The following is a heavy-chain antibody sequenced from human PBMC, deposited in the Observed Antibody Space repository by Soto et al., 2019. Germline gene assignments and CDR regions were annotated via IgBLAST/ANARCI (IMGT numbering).Heavy chain of an antibody. CDR3: ARAPRGNYGYPSYFDY. D-gene: IGHD3-10*01. CDR1: GGSISSYY. V-gene: IGHV4-59*01. Sequence: SETLSLTCTVSGGSISSYYWSWIRQPPGKGLEWIGYIYYRGSTNYNPSLKSRVTISVDTSKNQFSLKLSSVTAADTAVYYCARAPRGNYGYPSYFDYWGQGTLVTSPQ. CDR2: IYYRGST. J-gene: IGHJ4*02.